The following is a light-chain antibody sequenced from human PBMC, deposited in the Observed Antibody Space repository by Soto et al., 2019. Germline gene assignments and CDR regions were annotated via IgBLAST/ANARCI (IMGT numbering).Light chain of an antibody. CDR1: QSISSW. V-gene: IGKV1-5*01. CDR2: DAS. Sequence: DIQMTQSPSTLSASVGDRVTITCRASQSISSWLAWYQQKPGKAPKLLIYDASSLESGVPSRFSGSGSGTEFTLTISSLQPEDIATYYCQKYHSAPRTFGQGTKVDIK. CDR3: QKYHSAPRT. J-gene: IGKJ1*01.